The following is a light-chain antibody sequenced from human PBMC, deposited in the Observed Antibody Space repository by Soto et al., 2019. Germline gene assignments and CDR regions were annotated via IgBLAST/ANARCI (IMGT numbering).Light chain of an antibody. J-gene: IGLJ1*01. CDR1: SSDVGAHNY. CDR3: SSYSSTSTPYV. Sequence: QSVLTQPASVSGSPGQSITISCTGTSSDVGAHNYVSWYQQHPGKAPKLIIFEVNSRPSGVSNRFSGYKSGNAASLTISGLQAEDEADYYCSSYSSTSTPYVFGGGTKVTVL. V-gene: IGLV2-14*01. CDR2: EVN.